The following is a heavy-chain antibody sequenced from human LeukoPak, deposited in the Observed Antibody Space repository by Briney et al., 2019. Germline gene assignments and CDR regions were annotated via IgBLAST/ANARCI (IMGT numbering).Heavy chain of an antibody. D-gene: IGHD1-26*01. Sequence: ASVKVSCKASGYTFTAYYMHWVRQAPGQGLEWMGWINPNSGGTNYAQKFQGRVTMTRDTSISTAYMELSRLRSDDTAVYYCARSHSGSYQFDYWGQGTLVTVSS. CDR1: GYTFTAYY. J-gene: IGHJ4*02. V-gene: IGHV1-2*02. CDR2: INPNSGGT. CDR3: ARSHSGSYQFDY.